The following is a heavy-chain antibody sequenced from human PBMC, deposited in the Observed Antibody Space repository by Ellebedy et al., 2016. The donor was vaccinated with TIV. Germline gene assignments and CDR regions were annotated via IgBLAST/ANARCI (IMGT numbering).Heavy chain of an antibody. CDR3: ARDQWLGRAYYFDY. CDR1: GFTFDDYA. D-gene: IGHD6-19*01. J-gene: IGHJ4*02. Sequence: GGSLRLSCAASGFTFDDYAMHWVRQAPGKGLEWVSGISWNSGSIGYADSVKGRFTISRDNAKNSLYLQMNSLTDEDTAVYYCARDQWLGRAYYFDYWGPGTLVTVSS. CDR2: ISWNSGSI. V-gene: IGHV3-9*01.